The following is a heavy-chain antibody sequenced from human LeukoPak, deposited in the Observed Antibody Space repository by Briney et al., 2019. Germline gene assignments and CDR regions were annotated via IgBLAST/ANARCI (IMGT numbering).Heavy chain of an antibody. CDR2: ISSTSSYI. V-gene: IGHV3-21*04. CDR3: ARPITMIVVVISYYFDY. J-gene: IGHJ4*02. D-gene: IGHD3-22*01. Sequence: PGGSLRLSCAASGFTFSIYSMNWVRQAPGKGLEWVSSISSTSSYIYYADSVKGRFTISRDNSKNTLYLQMNSLRAEDTAVYYCARPITMIVVVISYYFDYWGQGTLVTVSS. CDR1: GFTFSIYS.